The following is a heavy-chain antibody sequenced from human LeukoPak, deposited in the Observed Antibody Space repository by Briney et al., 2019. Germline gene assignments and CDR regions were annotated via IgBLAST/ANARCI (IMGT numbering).Heavy chain of an antibody. CDR1: GFTFSSYG. CDR3: AKDGRPGSGWYYFDY. Sequence: PGGSLRLSCAASGFTFSSYGMHWVRQAPGKGLEWVAVISYDGSNKYYADSMKGRFTISRDNSKNTLYLQMNSLRAENTAVYYCAKDGRPGSGWYYFDYWGQGTLVTVSS. J-gene: IGHJ4*02. V-gene: IGHV3-30*18. CDR2: ISYDGSNK. D-gene: IGHD6-19*01.